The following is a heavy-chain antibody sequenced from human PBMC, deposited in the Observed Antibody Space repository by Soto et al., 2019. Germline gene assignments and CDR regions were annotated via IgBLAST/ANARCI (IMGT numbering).Heavy chain of an antibody. CDR1: GGSISSGDYY. D-gene: IGHD3-10*01. CDR3: ARRPGSGTFDY. CDR2: IYYSGST. V-gene: IGHV4-30-4*01. Sequence: PSETLALTCAVSGGSISSGDYYGSWIRQPPGKGLEWIGYIYYSGSTYYNPSLKSRVTISVDTSKNQFSLKLSSVTAADTAMYYCARRPGSGTFDYWGQGTLVTVSS. J-gene: IGHJ4*02.